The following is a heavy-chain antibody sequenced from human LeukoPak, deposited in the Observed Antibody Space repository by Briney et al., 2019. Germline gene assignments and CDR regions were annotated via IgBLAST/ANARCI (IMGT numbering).Heavy chain of an antibody. D-gene: IGHD4-11*01. CDR2: ISGSGGST. CDR1: GFTFSSYA. Sequence: PGGSLRLSCAASGFTFSSYAMSWVRQAPGKGLEWVSAISGSGGSTYYADSVKGRFTISRDNSKNTLYLQMNSLRAEDTAVYYCAKDLSYSYSRPRCGIDYWGQGTLVTVSS. CDR3: AKDLSYSYSRPRCGIDY. V-gene: IGHV3-23*01. J-gene: IGHJ4*02.